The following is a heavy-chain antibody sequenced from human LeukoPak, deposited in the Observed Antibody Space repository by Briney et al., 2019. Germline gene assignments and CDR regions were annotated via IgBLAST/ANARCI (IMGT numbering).Heavy chain of an antibody. J-gene: IGHJ4*02. Sequence: ASVKVSCKASGYTFTSDDINWVRQAPGQGLEWMGWMNPNSGNTGYAQNFQGRVTMTRNTSISTAYMELSSLRSEDTAVYYCAREGDDYESFDYWGQGTLVTVSS. V-gene: IGHV1-8*01. D-gene: IGHD4-17*01. CDR2: MNPNSGNT. CDR1: GYTFTSDD. CDR3: AREGDDYESFDY.